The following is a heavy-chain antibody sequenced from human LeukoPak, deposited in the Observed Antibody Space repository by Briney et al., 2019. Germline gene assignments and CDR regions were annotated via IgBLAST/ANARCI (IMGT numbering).Heavy chain of an antibody. J-gene: IGHJ4*02. CDR1: GLTFSSYA. CDR2: ISGSGGST. CDR3: TRRPDYYDSSGPAYY. Sequence: GSLRLSCAASGLTFSSYAMSWVRQAPGKGLEWVSAISGSGGSTYYADSVKGRFTISRDNSKNTLYLQMNSLKTEVTAVYYCTRRPDYYDSSGPAYYWGQGTLVTVS. V-gene: IGHV3-23*01. D-gene: IGHD3-22*01.